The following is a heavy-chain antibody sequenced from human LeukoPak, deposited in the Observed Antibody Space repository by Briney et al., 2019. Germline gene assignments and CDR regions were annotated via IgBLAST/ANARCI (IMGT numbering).Heavy chain of an antibody. CDR2: IYYSGST. J-gene: IGHJ3*02. V-gene: IGHV4-30-4*01. CDR1: GGSISSGDYY. CDR3: ARDWSGYGDAFDI. Sequence: PSQTLSLTCTVSGGSISSGDYYWSRLRQPPGKGLEWIGYIYYSGSTYYNPSLKSRVTISVDTSKNQFSLKLSSVTAADTAVYYCARDWSGYGDAFDIWGQGTMVTVSS. D-gene: IGHD3-3*01.